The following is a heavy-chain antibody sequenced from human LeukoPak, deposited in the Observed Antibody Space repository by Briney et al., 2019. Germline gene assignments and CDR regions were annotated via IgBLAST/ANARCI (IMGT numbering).Heavy chain of an antibody. J-gene: IGHJ4*02. CDR1: GFIFSNNA. V-gene: IGHV3-30-3*01. CDR3: AKVKWEGEEYSSSWTRFGYFDY. CDR2: ISYDGDNK. Sequence: PGGSLRLSCAASGFIFSNNAFHWVRQAPGKGLEWVAVISYDGDNKYYADSVKGRFTVSRDNSENTLYLQINSLRAEDTAVYYCAKVKWEGEEYSSSWTRFGYFDYWGQGTLVTVSS. D-gene: IGHD6-13*01.